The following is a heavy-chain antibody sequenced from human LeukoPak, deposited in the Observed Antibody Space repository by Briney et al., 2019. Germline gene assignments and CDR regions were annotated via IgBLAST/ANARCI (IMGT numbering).Heavy chain of an antibody. CDR3: AKDLGYYDSSGYQPPDI. Sequence: RGSLRLSCAASGFTFSSYGMHWVRQAPGKGLEWVAFIRYDGSNKYYADSVKGRFTISRDNSKNTLYLQMNSLRAEDTAVYYCAKDLGYYDSSGYQPPDIWGQGTMVTVSS. CDR1: GFTFSSYG. J-gene: IGHJ3*02. V-gene: IGHV3-30*02. D-gene: IGHD3-22*01. CDR2: IRYDGSNK.